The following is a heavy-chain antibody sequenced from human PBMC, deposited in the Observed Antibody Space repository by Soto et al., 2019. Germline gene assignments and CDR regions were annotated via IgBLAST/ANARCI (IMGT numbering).Heavy chain of an antibody. CDR3: ARDGGSSWYFGLERGNYFDY. CDR1: GFTFSSYA. Sequence: GGSLRLSCAASGFTFSSYAMHWVRQAPGKGLEWVAVISYDGSNKYYADSVKGRFTISRDNSKNTLYPQMNSLRAEDTAVYYCARDGGSSWYFGLERGNYFDYWGQGTLVTVSS. D-gene: IGHD6-13*01. J-gene: IGHJ4*02. CDR2: ISYDGSNK. V-gene: IGHV3-30-3*01.